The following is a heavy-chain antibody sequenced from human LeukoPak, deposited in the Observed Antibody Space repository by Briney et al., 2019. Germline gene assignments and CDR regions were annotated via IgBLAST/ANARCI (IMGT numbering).Heavy chain of an antibody. D-gene: IGHD4/OR15-4a*01. CDR1: GDSVSSSSAA. Sequence: SQTLSLTCAISGDSVSSSSAAWAWTRQSPSRGLEWLGRTYYRSRWFYDYAVSVKSRITINSDTSKNESSLLLTSVTPEDTAVYYCARCLHDYGCLAYFDYWGQGTLVTVSS. CDR3: ARCLHDYGCLAYFDY. J-gene: IGHJ4*02. CDR2: TYYRSRWFY. V-gene: IGHV6-1*01.